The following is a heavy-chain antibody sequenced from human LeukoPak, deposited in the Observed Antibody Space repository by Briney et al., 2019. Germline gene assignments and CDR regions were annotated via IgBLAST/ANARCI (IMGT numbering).Heavy chain of an antibody. J-gene: IGHJ3*02. CDR2: IIPIFGTA. D-gene: IGHD4-11*01. CDR1: GGTFSSYA. Sequence: ASVKVSCKASGGTFSSYAISWVQQAPGQGLEWMGGIIPIFGTANYAQKFQGRVTITTDESTSTAYMELSSLRSEDTAVYYCARSANIEDSNYAFDIWGQGTMVTVSS. V-gene: IGHV1-69*05. CDR3: ARSANIEDSNYAFDI.